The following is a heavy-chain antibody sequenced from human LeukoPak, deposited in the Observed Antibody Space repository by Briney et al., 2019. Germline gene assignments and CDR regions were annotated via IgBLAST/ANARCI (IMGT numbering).Heavy chain of an antibody. CDR1: GFTFSSYA. J-gene: IGHJ4*02. D-gene: IGHD1-1*01. CDR2: IWHDGSNK. V-gene: IGHV3-33*08. Sequence: GGSLRLSCAASGFTFSSYAMSWVRQAPGKGLEWVALIWHDGSNKYYADSVKGRFSISRDNSNNTLYLQMNSLRAEDTAVYYCARDRGTNGDYHRGYFDYWGQGSLVTVSS. CDR3: ARDRGTNGDYHRGYFDY.